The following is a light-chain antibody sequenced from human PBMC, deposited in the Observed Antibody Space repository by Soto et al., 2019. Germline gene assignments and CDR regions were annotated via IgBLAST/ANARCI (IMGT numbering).Light chain of an antibody. Sequence: DLQMTQSPSSLSASVGDKVTITCRASQSINTYLSWYQKKPGEPPNLLLYTSSSLRSGVPSRFSGSGSGTDFTLTISSLQPEDFATYYCQQTYTTPWTFGQWTKVEIK. V-gene: IGKV1-39*01. J-gene: IGKJ1*01. CDR3: QQTYTTPWT. CDR2: TSS. CDR1: QSINTY.